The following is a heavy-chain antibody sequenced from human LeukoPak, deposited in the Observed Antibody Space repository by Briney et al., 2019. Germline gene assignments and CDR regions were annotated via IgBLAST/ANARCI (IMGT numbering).Heavy chain of an antibody. Sequence: PSETLSLTCTVSGGSITFSNYYWGWVRQPPGKGLECIESIYYGGSTYSNPSLKSRVTISADTSKSRFSLSLSSVTAADTAVYFCARLHYYDSSGSFSQHYFDHWGQGILVTVSS. J-gene: IGHJ4*02. CDR2: IYYGGST. CDR3: ARLHYYDSSGSFSQHYFDH. V-gene: IGHV4-39*01. CDR1: GGSITFSNYY. D-gene: IGHD3-22*01.